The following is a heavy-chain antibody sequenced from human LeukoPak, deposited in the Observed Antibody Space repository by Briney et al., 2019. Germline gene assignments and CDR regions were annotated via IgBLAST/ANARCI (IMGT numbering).Heavy chain of an antibody. CDR3: ARVDVVVVAATGDYYYYYMDV. V-gene: IGHV1-18*01. D-gene: IGHD2-15*01. CDR2: ISAYNGNT. Sequence: ASVKVSCKASGYTFTSYGISWVRQAPGQGLEWIGWISAYNGNTNYAQKLQGRVTMTTDTSTSTAYMELRSLRSDDTAVYYCARVDVVVVAATGDYYYYYMDVWGKGTTVTISS. CDR1: GYTFTSYG. J-gene: IGHJ6*03.